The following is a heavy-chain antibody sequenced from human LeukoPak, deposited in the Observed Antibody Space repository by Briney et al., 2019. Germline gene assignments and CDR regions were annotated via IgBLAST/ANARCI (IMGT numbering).Heavy chain of an antibody. CDR1: GGSISPYS. J-gene: IGHJ4*02. V-gene: IGHV4-59*01. CDR3: ARDRRYSNYIDY. D-gene: IGHD4-11*01. CDR2: IYDRGST. Sequence: SETLSLTCTVSGGSISPYSWSWIRQPPGKGLEWIDFIYDRGSTNYNPSLKSRVTTSVDTSKNQFSLKLSSVTAADTAVYYCARDRRYSNYIDYWGQGTLVTVSS.